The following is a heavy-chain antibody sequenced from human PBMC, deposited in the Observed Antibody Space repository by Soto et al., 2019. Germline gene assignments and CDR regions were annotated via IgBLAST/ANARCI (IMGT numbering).Heavy chain of an antibody. V-gene: IGHV1-18*01. J-gene: IGHJ5*02. D-gene: IGHD6-19*01. CDR1: GYTFTSYG. Sequence: ASVKVSCKASGYTFTSYGISWVRQAPGQGLEWMGWISAYNGNTNYAQKLQGRVTMTTDTSTSTAYMELRSLRSDDTAVYYCARDTHPVYSSGWSNDYNWFDPWGQGTLVTVSS. CDR2: ISAYNGNT. CDR3: ARDTHPVYSSGWSNDYNWFDP.